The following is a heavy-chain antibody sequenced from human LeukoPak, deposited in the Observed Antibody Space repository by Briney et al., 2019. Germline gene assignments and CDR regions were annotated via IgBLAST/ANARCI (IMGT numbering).Heavy chain of an antibody. Sequence: PGGSLRLSCAASGITFSIFGMSWVRQAPGKGLEWVSAITGSGGSTYYADSVEGRFTISRDNSKNTLYLQMSSLRAEDTAVYYCAKDRVGAILYFDYWGQGTLVTVSS. CDR1: GITFSIFG. D-gene: IGHD1-26*01. CDR2: ITGSGGST. J-gene: IGHJ4*02. CDR3: AKDRVGAILYFDY. V-gene: IGHV3-23*01.